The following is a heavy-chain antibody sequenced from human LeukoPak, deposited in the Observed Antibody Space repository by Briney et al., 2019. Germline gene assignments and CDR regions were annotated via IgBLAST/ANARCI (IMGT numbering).Heavy chain of an antibody. CDR2: ISSSGSYK. Sequence: GGSLRLSCAASGFTFTTYSMTWVRQAPGMGLEWVSSISSSGSYKYYADSVKGRFAISRDSAKNSLYLKMNSLRAEDTAVYYCARDRDTSGWFDYWGQGTLVTVSS. CDR3: ARDRDTSGWFDY. V-gene: IGHV3-21*01. D-gene: IGHD6-25*01. CDR1: GFTFTTYS. J-gene: IGHJ4*02.